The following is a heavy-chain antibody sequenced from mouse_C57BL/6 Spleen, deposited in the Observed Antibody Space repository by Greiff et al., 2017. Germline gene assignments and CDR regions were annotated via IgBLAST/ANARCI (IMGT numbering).Heavy chain of an antibody. J-gene: IGHJ2*01. Sequence: QVQLQQSGPGLVQPSQSLSITCTASGFSLTSYGVHWVRQSPGKGLEWLGVIWSGGSTDNNAAFISRLSISKDNSKSQVFFRMNSLQADDAAIYYCARGPGYYFDYWGQGTTLTVSS. CDR3: ARGPGYYFDY. CDR1: GFSLTSYG. CDR2: IWSGGST. V-gene: IGHV2-2*01.